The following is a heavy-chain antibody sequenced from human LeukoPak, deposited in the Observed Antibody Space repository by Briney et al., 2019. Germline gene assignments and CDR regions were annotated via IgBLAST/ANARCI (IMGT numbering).Heavy chain of an antibody. CDR2: ISESGDTP. CDR1: GFTFSSYA. J-gene: IGHJ2*01. V-gene: IGHV3-23*01. CDR3: AQLLDDNPIRWYFGL. Sequence: PGGSLRLFCTASGFTFSSYALSWVRQAPGKGLEWVSSISESGDTPYYADSVKGLFTISRDNSKNTLYLQMSSLRAEDTAVYYCAQLLDDNPIRWYFGLWGRGTLVTVSS. D-gene: IGHD1-14*01.